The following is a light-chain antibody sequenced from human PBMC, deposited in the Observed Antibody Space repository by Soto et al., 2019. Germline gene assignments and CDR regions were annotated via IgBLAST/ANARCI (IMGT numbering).Light chain of an antibody. CDR1: SGHSSYA. J-gene: IGLJ2*01. Sequence: QAVVTQSPSASASLGASVKLTCTLSSGHSSYAIAWHQQQPEKGPRYLMTLSSDGSHSKGDGIPDRFSGSSSGAERYLTIPSLQSEDEADYYCQTWDTGARVVFGGGTKLTVL. CDR3: QTWDTGARVV. CDR2: LSSDGSH. V-gene: IGLV4-69*01.